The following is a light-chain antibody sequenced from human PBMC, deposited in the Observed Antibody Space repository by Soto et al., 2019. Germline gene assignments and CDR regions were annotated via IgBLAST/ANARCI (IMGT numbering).Light chain of an antibody. Sequence: EIVMTQSPAPLSVSPGERATLSCSASQSVGTYLAWYQQKPGQAPRLLIYGASTRAAGISPRFSGGGSGTKFTLTISSLQSEHFAVYYCQQYNDWPRTFGQGTKVGIK. CDR1: QSVGTY. CDR2: GAS. J-gene: IGKJ1*01. V-gene: IGKV3-15*01. CDR3: QQYNDWPRT.